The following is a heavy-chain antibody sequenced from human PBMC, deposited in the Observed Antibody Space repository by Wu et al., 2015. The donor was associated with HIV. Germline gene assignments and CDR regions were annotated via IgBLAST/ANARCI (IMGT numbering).Heavy chain of an antibody. V-gene: IGHV1-18*01. CDR2: ISTYNGNT. CDR3: VRDQQWPPEYYHYYGMDV. J-gene: IGHJ6*02. CDR1: GFTFTYSG. Sequence: QVQLVQSGPEVKKPGASVKVSCKASGFTFTYSGISWVRQAPGQGLEWMGWISTYNGNTNYAQHLQGRVTMTTDTSTSTAYMELRSLKSDDTAVYYCVRDQQWPPEYYHYYGMDVWGQGTTITVSS. D-gene: IGHD6-19*01.